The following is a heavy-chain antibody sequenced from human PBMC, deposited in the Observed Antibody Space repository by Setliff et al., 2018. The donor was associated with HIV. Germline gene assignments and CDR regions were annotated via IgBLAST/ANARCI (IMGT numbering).Heavy chain of an antibody. CDR2: IYFSGTT. Sequence: SETLSLTCTVSGASISSHYWSWIRQPPGKGLEWIGYIYFSGTTNYNPSPKSRVTISVDTSKNQFSLNLNSVTAADTAVYYCARAISAAGIAPFDFWGQGTLVTVSS. CDR1: GASISSHY. D-gene: IGHD6-13*01. J-gene: IGHJ4*02. CDR3: ARAISAAGIAPFDF. V-gene: IGHV4-59*11.